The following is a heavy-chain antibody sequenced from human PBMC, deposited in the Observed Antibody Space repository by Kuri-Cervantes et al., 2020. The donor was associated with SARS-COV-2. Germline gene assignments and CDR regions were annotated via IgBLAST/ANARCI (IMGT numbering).Heavy chain of an antibody. CDR2: IYYSGST. CDR3: ARDTSRETEWLVRFPFDY. V-gene: IGHV4-59*12. CDR1: GGSISSYY. Sequence: SETLSLTCTVSGGSISSYYWSWIRQPPGKGLEWIGYIYYSGSTNYNPSLKSRVTISVDTSKNQFSLQLNSVTPEDTAVYYCARDTSRETEWLVRFPFDYWGQGTLVTVSS. D-gene: IGHD6-19*01. J-gene: IGHJ4*02.